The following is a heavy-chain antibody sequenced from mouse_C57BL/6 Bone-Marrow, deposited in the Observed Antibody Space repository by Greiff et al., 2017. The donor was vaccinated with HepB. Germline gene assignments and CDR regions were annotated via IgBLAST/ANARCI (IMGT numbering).Heavy chain of an antibody. CDR3: ARLEDRPMVTSDGLWFAY. V-gene: IGHV1-62-2*01. CDR2: FYPGSGSI. D-gene: IGHD2-2*01. Sequence: QVHVKQSGAELVKPGASVKLSCKASGYTFTEYTIHWVKQRSGQGLEWIGWFYPGSGSIKYNEKFKDKATLTADKSSSTVYMELSRLTSEDSAFYFCARLEDRPMVTSDGLWFAYWGQGTLVPVSA. J-gene: IGHJ3*01. CDR1: GYTFTEYT.